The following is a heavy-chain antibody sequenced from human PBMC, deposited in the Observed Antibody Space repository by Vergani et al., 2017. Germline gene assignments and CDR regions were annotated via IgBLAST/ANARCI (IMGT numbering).Heavy chain of an antibody. J-gene: IGHJ3*02. V-gene: IGHV3-9*01. CDR2: ISWNRGSI. CDR3: AKDTHILTGTTCAFDI. CDR1: GFTFDDYA. D-gene: IGHD1-7*01. Sequence: EVQLVESGGGLVQPGRSLRLSCAASGFTFDDYAMHWVRQAPGKGLEWVSGISWNRGSIGYADSVKGRFTISRDNAKNSLYLQMNSLRAEDTALYYCAKDTHILTGTTCAFDIWGQGTMVTVSS.